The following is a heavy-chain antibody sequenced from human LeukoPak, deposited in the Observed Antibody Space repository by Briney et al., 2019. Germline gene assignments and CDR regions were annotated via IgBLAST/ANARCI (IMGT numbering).Heavy chain of an antibody. D-gene: IGHD3-9*01. CDR1: GGSFSGYY. V-gene: IGHV4-34*01. Sequence: SETLSLTCAVYGGSFSGYYWSWIRQPPGKGLEWIGEINHSGSTDYNPSLKSRVTISVDTSKNQFSLKLSSVTAADTAVYYCARDMTDWWFDPWGQGTLVTVSS. CDR2: INHSGST. CDR3: ARDMTDWWFDP. J-gene: IGHJ5*02.